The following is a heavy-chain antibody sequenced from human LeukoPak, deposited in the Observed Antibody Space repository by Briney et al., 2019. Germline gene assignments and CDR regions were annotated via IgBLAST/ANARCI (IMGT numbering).Heavy chain of an antibody. V-gene: IGHV3-13*05. D-gene: IGHD3-10*01. CDR2: IGTAGDP. CDR1: GFTFSSYD. Sequence: GGSLRLSCAASGFTFSSYDMHWVRQATGKGLEGVSAIGTAGDPYYPGSVKGRFTISRENAKNSLYLQMNSLRAGDTAVYYCARAAYYGSGSYVSYYFDYWGQGTLVTVSS. CDR3: ARAAYYGSGSYVSYYFDY. J-gene: IGHJ4*02.